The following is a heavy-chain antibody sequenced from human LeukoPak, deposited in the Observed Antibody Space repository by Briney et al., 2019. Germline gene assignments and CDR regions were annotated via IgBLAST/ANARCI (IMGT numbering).Heavy chain of an antibody. CDR2: IYYSGST. D-gene: IGHD5-18*01. V-gene: IGHV4-39*01. Sequence: SETLSLTCTVSGGSISSSSYYWGWIRQPPGKGLEWIGSIYYSGSTYHNPSLKSRVTISVDTSKNQFSLKLSSVTAADTAVYYCARSNGYSYGNFDYWGQGTLVTVSS. CDR3: ARSNGYSYGNFDY. J-gene: IGHJ4*02. CDR1: GGSISSSSYY.